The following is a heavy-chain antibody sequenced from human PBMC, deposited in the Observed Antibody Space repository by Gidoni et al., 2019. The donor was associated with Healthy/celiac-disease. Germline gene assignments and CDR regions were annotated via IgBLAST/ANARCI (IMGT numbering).Heavy chain of an antibody. D-gene: IGHD3-22*01. CDR2: IYYRGST. J-gene: IGHJ4*02. CDR3: ARLRVVVTSIDY. V-gene: IGHV4-39*01. CDR1: GGSISSSSYY. Sequence: QLQLQESGPGLVKPSETLSLTCTVSGGSISSSSYYWGWIRQPPGKGLEWIGSIYYRGSTYYNPSLKSRDTISVDTSKNQFSLKLSSVTAADTAVYYCARLRVVVTSIDYWGQGTLVTVSS.